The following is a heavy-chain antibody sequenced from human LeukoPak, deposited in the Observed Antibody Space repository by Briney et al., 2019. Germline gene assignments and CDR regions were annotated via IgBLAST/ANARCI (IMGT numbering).Heavy chain of an antibody. Sequence: SETLSLTCAVSGGSISSGGYSWSWIRQPPGKGLEWIGYIYYSGSTYYNPSLKSRVTISVDTSKNQFSLKLSSVTAADTAVYYCARGRRGYSYGYDGYNWFDPWGQGTLVTVSS. CDR2: IYYSGST. CDR1: GGSISSGGYS. CDR3: ARGRRGYSYGYDGYNWFDP. V-gene: IGHV4-30-4*07. J-gene: IGHJ5*02. D-gene: IGHD5-18*01.